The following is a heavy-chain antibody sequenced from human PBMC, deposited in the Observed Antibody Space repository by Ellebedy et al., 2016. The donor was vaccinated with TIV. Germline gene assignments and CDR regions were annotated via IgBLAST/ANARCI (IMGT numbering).Heavy chain of an antibody. Sequence: GGSLRLSCAASGFTVSDNYIIWVRQASGKGLEWVSGINSGGDTYYKDSVKGRFIISRDNSNNMVFLQMNGLSAEETARYYCVRGGETYFDDAFDIWGQGTMVTVSS. CDR3: VRGGETYFDDAFDI. D-gene: IGHD3-9*01. CDR2: INSGGDT. V-gene: IGHV3-53*01. CDR1: GFTVSDNY. J-gene: IGHJ3*02.